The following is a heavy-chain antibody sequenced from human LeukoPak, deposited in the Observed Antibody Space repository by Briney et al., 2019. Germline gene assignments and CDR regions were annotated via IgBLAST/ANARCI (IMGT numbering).Heavy chain of an antibody. V-gene: IGHV1-2*02. Sequence: GASVTVSCKASGYIFTAFYLHWVRPAPGQGPEWMGWIKADSGDTNYARKFQGRVTMTRDTSITTVYMELSSLTSDDTAVYYCTRIGDGYPYWGQGSLVTVSS. CDR3: TRIGDGYPY. D-gene: IGHD5-24*01. J-gene: IGHJ4*02. CDR1: GYIFTAFY. CDR2: IKADSGDT.